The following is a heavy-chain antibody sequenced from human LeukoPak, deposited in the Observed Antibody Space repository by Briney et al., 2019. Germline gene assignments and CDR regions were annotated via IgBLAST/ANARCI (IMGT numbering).Heavy chain of an antibody. CDR1: GLTFSSYA. Sequence: GASLRLSCAASGLTFSSYATGWVRQAPGKGLEWVSVISGGGGSSHYADSVKGRFTISRDNSKNTLFLQMNSLRAEDTAVYYCAKDRAVAGTGTKSKYFDFWGQGTLVTVSS. D-gene: IGHD6-19*01. CDR3: AKDRAVAGTGTKSKYFDF. J-gene: IGHJ4*02. V-gene: IGHV3-23*01. CDR2: ISGGGGSS.